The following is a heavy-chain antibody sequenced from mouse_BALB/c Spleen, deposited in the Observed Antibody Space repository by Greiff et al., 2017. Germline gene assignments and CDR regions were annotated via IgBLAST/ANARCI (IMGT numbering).Heavy chain of an antibody. J-gene: IGHJ1*01. V-gene: IGHV1-7*01. CDR1: GYTFTSYW. D-gene: IGHD2-3*01. Sequence: QVQLQQSGAELAKPGASVKMSCKASGYTFTSYWMHWVKQRPGQGLEWIGYINPSTGYTEYNQKFKDKATLTADKSSSTAYMQLSSLTSEDSAVYYCARDGYWYFGVWGAGTTVTVSS. CDR3: ARDGYWYFGV. CDR2: INPSTGYT.